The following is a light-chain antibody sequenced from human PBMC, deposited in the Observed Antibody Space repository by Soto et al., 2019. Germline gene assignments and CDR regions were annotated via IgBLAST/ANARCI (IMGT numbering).Light chain of an antibody. CDR2: KAS. CDR1: QSIANS. J-gene: IGKJ1*01. Sequence: DIQMTQSPSSLSASLGDRVTITCRASQSIANSLXWXXEXXXXAXXXXXXKASTLESWVPSRFSGSGSGTEFTLTISSLQPDDFATYYCQHYNSYSEAFGQGTKVDIK. CDR3: QHYNSYSEA. V-gene: IGKV1-5*03.